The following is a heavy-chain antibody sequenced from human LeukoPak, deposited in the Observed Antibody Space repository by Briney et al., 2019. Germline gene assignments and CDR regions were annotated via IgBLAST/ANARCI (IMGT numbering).Heavy chain of an antibody. J-gene: IGHJ6*03. D-gene: IGHD3-16*01. V-gene: IGHV4-39*07. CDR1: GGSISSSSYY. Sequence: KPSETLSLTCTVSGGSISSSSYYWSWIRQPPGKGLEWIGEINHSGSTNYNPSLKSRVTISVDTSKNQFSLKLSSVTAADTAVYYCASFQRGHYYYYYMDVWGKGTTVTVSS. CDR3: ASFQRGHYYYYYMDV. CDR2: INHSGST.